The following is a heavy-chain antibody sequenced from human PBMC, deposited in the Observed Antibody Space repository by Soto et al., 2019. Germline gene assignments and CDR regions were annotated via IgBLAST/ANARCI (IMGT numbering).Heavy chain of an antibody. CDR2: IAYDGSNK. V-gene: IGHV3-30*18. CDR1: GFTFSSYG. Sequence: QVQLVESGGGVVQPGRSLRLSCAASGFTFSSYGMHWVRQAPGKGLEWVAVIAYDGSNKYYEESVKGRFTISRDNSKKTVYLQRNRLRAEDTAVYDCANDKWGYSSSSSYKMALWG. D-gene: IGHD6-6*01. J-gene: IGHJ6*01. CDR3: ANDKWGYSSSSSYKMAL.